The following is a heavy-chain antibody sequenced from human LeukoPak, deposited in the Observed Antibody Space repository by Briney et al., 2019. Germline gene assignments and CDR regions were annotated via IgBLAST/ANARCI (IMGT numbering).Heavy chain of an antibody. J-gene: IGHJ6*02. CDR2: IYHSGST. Sequence: SETLSLTCAVSGGSISSSNWWSWVRQPPGKGLEWIGEIYHSGSTNYNPSLKSRVTISEDKSKNQFSLKLSSVTAADTAVYYCARDRKSYYNGKYYYYGMDVWGQGTTVTVSS. CDR1: GGSISSSNW. CDR3: ARDRKSYYNGKYYYYGMDV. D-gene: IGHD3-10*01. V-gene: IGHV4-4*02.